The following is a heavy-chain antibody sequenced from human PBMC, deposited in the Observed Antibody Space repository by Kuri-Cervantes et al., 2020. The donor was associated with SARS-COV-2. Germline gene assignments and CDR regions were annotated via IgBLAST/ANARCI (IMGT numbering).Heavy chain of an antibody. CDR1: GFTFGDYA. J-gene: IGHJ4*02. CDR2: INHGGST. Sequence: GSLRLSCTASGFTFGDYAMSWVRQTPEKGLEWIGQINHGGSTSYNPSLKSRVTISVDTSKKQFSLKLTSVTVADTAVYYCARGSPGYWGQGTLVTVSS. CDR3: ARGSPGY. V-gene: IGHV4-34*01.